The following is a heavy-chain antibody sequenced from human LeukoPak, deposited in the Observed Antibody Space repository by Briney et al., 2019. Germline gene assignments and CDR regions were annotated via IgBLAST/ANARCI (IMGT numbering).Heavy chain of an antibody. J-gene: IGHJ4*02. D-gene: IGHD2-8*02. CDR1: GFTFSDYS. CDR3: AKSGGRVDY. Sequence: GGSLRLSCAASGFTFSDYSMNWVRQAPGKGLEWVSSISSSSSYIFYADSVRGRFSISRDNAKNSLYLQMNSLRAEDTAVYYCAKSGGRVDYWGQGTLVTVSS. CDR2: ISSSSSYI. V-gene: IGHV3-21*04.